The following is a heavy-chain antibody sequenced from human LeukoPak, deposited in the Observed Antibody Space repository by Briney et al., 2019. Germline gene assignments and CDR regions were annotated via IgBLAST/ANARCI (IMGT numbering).Heavy chain of an antibody. CDR3: ARGWYYYDSSGYGQNWFDP. Sequence: ASVKVSCKASGYTFTGYYMHWVRQAPGQGLEWMGWINPNSGGTNFAQKFQGRVTMTRDTSISTAYMELSSLRSEDTAVYYCARGWYYYDSSGYGQNWFDPWGQGTLVTVSS. CDR2: INPNSGGT. V-gene: IGHV1-2*02. CDR1: GYTFTGYY. J-gene: IGHJ5*02. D-gene: IGHD3-22*01.